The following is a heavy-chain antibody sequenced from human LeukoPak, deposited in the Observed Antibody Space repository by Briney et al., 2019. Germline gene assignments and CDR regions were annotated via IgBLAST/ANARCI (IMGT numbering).Heavy chain of an antibody. CDR2: MYYRGNT. CDR3: ARVRPITMVRAKGNYFDY. CDR1: RGSISSYY. J-gene: IGHJ4*02. Sequence: SETLSLTCTVSRGSISSYYWSWIRQPPGKGLEWIGYMYYRGNTNYNPSLKSRVTMSVDTSKNQFSLKLSSVTAADTAVYYCARVRPITMVRAKGNYFDYWGQGTLVTVSS. V-gene: IGHV4-59*12. D-gene: IGHD3-10*01.